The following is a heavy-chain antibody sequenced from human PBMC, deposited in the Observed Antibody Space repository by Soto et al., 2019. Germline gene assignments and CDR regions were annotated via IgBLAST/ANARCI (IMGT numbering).Heavy chain of an antibody. CDR3: ATGPPYCTNGVCYTLLWDY. Sequence: ASVKVSCKVSGYTLTELSMHWVRQAPGKGLEWMGGFDPEDGETIYAQKFQGRVTMTEDTSTDTAYMELSSLRSEDTAVYYCATGPPYCTNGVCYTLLWDYSGQGTLVTVSS. V-gene: IGHV1-24*01. CDR2: FDPEDGET. D-gene: IGHD2-8*01. CDR1: GYTLTELS. J-gene: IGHJ4*02.